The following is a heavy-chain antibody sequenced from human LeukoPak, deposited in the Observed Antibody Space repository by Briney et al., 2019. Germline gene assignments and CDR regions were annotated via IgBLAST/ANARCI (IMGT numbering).Heavy chain of an antibody. CDR3: AKAPVTTCSGAYCYPFDY. V-gene: IGHV3-7*03. J-gene: IGHJ4*02. Sequence: GGSLRLSCAASGFTFSSYWMSWVRQAPGKGLECVATIKQDGSEKYYVDSVKGRFTISRDNAKNSLYLQMNSLRAGDAAVYYCAKAPVTTCSGAYCYPFDYWSQGTLVTVSS. CDR1: GFTFSSYW. CDR2: IKQDGSEK. D-gene: IGHD2-15*01.